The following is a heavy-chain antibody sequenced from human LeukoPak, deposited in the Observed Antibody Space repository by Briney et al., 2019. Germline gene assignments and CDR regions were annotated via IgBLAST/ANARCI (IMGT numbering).Heavy chain of an antibody. CDR3: ARDSRRYCSGGSCYGLN. V-gene: IGHV3-74*01. CDR1: GFTFSSYW. CDR2: INSDGSST. Sequence: GGSLRLSCAASGFTFSSYWMHWVRQAPGKGLVWVSHINSDGSSTNYADSVKGRFTISRDNSKNTLYLQMNSLRAEDTAVYYCARDSRRYCSGGSCYGLNWGQGTPVTVSS. D-gene: IGHD2-15*01. J-gene: IGHJ4*02.